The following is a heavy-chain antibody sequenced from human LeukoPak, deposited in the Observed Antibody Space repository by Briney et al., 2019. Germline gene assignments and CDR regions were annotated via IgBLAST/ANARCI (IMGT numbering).Heavy chain of an antibody. CDR1: GGTFSSYA. J-gene: IGHJ4*02. D-gene: IGHD7-27*01. Sequence: SVKVSCKASGGTFSSYAISWVRQAPGQGLGWMGRIIPILGIANYAQKFQGRVTITADKSTSTAYMELSSLRSEDTAVYYCARDLGTGDPDYWGQGTLVTVSS. CDR3: ARDLGTGDPDY. CDR2: IIPILGIA. V-gene: IGHV1-69*04.